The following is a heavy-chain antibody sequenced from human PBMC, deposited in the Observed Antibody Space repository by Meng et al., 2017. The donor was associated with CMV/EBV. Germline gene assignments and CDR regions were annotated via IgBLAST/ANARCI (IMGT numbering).Heavy chain of an antibody. CDR1: VSSGSYY. CDR3: TRVRGDIVVVPATNWFDP. D-gene: IGHD2-2*01. J-gene: IGHJ5*02. Sequence: VSSGSYYWNWIRRPPGKGLEGIGYIYYSRTNNYNPNLESRVNITVNTSKNQFSMKLSSVTAADTAVYYCTRVRGDIVVVPATNWFDPWGQGTLVTVSS. CDR2: IYYSRTN. V-gene: IGHV4-61*01.